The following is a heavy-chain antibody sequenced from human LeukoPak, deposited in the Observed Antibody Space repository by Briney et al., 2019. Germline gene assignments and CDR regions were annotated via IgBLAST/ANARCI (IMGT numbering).Heavy chain of an antibody. Sequence: GGSLRLSCAASGFSFSSYGMHWVRQAPGKGLEWVAVISYDGSNKYYADSVKGRFTISRDNSKNTLYLQMNSLRAEDTAVYYCAKKRALGEVEYSSSYFDYWGQGTLVTVSS. J-gene: IGHJ4*02. CDR3: AKKRALGEVEYSSSYFDY. V-gene: IGHV3-30*18. CDR1: GFSFSSYG. CDR2: ISYDGSNK. D-gene: IGHD6-6*01.